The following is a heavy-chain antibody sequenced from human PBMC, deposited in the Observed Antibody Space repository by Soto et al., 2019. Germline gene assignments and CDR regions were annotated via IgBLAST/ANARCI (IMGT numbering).Heavy chain of an antibody. D-gene: IGHD2-2*03. V-gene: IGHV4-39*02. CDR2: IYSSENT. J-gene: IGHJ6*02. CDR3: ARLNGYCVSTNGHGYYGMDV. CDR1: GCSVSTNSYS. Sequence: SETLSLTCTVSGCSVSTNSYSWGWIRQSPGKGLEWIGTIYSSENTYYNPSLLRRVTISVDTSKNDFSLRLSSVTAADTAVYYCARLNGYCVSTNGHGYYGMDVWGQGTTVTVSS.